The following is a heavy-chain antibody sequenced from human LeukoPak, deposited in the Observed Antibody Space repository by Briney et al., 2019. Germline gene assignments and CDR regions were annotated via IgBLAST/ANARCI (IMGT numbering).Heavy chain of an antibody. CDR2: ISWNSGSI. D-gene: IGHD6-13*01. CDR1: GFTLDDYA. V-gene: IGHV3-9*01. J-gene: IGHJ4*02. Sequence: GGSLRLSCAASGFTLDDYAMHWVRQAPGKGLEWVSGISWNSGSIGYADSVKGRFTISRDNAKNSLYLQMNSLRAEDTALYYCAKEKNRYSSSWYYFDYWGQGTLVTVSS. CDR3: AKEKNRYSSSWYYFDY.